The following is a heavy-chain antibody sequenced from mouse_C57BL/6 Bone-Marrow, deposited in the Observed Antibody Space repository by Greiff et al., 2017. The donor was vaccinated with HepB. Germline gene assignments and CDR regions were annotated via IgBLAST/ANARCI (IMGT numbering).Heavy chain of an antibody. J-gene: IGHJ3*01. Sequence: QVQLQQPGAELVKPGASVKMSCKASGYTFTSYWITWVKQRPGQGLEWIGDIYPGSGSTNYNEKFKSKATLTVDTSSRTAYMQLSSLTSEDSAVYYCARPYYGSSHQAWFAYWGQGTLVTVSA. CDR3: ARPYYGSSHQAWFAY. CDR1: GYTFTSYW. CDR2: IYPGSGST. D-gene: IGHD1-1*01. V-gene: IGHV1-55*01.